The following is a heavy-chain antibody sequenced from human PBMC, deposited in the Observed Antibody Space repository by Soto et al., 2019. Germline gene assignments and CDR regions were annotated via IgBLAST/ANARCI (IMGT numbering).Heavy chain of an antibody. CDR1: GFTFSSYG. J-gene: IGHJ6*02. V-gene: IGHV3-33*08. Sequence: GGSLRLSYAASGFTFSSYGMHWVRQAPGKGLEWVAVIWYDGSNKYYADSVKGRFTISRDNSKNTLYLQMNSLRAEDTAVYYCARELWFGELFLDYYYYGMDVWGQGTTVTVSS. D-gene: IGHD3-10*01. CDR3: ARELWFGELFLDYYYYGMDV. CDR2: IWYDGSNK.